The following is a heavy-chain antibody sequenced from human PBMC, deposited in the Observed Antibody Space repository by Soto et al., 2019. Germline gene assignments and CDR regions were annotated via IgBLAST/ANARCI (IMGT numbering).Heavy chain of an antibody. CDR1: GFTFSTSD. CDR2: VSYDERNI. Sequence: GGSLRLSCVASGFTFSTSDMHWVRQAPGQGLEWVAVVSYDERNIYYADSVKGRFSVSRDNSKNTLFLHMNSLRAEDTAVYFCATFVDKRLDDYWGQGA. D-gene: IGHD3-22*01. CDR3: ATFVDKRLDDY. V-gene: IGHV3-30*03. J-gene: IGHJ4*02.